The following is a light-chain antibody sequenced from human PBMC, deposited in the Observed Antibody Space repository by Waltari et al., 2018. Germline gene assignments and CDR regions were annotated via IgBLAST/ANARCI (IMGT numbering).Light chain of an antibody. V-gene: IGKV3-15*01. CDR2: DAS. Sequence: IVMTQSPATLSMSPGERATLPCRASQSVSSNLAWYQQKPGQAPRLLIYDASTRATGIPARFSGSGSGTEFTLTISSLQSEDFAVYYCQQYNNWPPFTFGPGTKVDIK. CDR1: QSVSSN. J-gene: IGKJ3*01. CDR3: QQYNNWPPFT.